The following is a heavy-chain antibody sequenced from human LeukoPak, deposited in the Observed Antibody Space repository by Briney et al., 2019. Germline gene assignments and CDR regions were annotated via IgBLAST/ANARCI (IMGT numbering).Heavy chain of an antibody. J-gene: IGHJ3*02. CDR2: INHSGGT. CDR1: GGSFSGYY. Sequence: SETLSLTCAVYGGSFSGYYWSWIRQPPRKGLEWIGEINHSGGTKYNPSLKSRVTISVDTSKNQYSLKLSSVTAADTAVYYCARDSPNYYDSSGYPPLDAFDIWGQGTMVTVSS. CDR3: ARDSPNYYDSSGYPPLDAFDI. V-gene: IGHV4-34*01. D-gene: IGHD3-22*01.